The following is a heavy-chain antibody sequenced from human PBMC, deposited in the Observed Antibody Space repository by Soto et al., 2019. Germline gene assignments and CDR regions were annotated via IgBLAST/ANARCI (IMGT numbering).Heavy chain of an antibody. CDR3: AGDGASTEEWLVPNYYYYGMDV. Sequence: GGSLRLSCAASGFTFSSYGMHWVRQAPGKGLEWVAVIWYDGSNKYYADSVKGPFTISRDNSKNTLYLQMNSLRAGDMAVDDSAGDGASTEEWLVPNYYYYGMDVWGQGTTVTVSS. D-gene: IGHD6-19*01. CDR1: GFTFSSYG. CDR2: IWYDGSNK. V-gene: IGHV3-33*01. J-gene: IGHJ6*02.